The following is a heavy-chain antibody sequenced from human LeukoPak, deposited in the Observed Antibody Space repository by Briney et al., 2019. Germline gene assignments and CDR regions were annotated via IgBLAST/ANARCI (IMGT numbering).Heavy chain of an antibody. CDR3: AKSNGYGLVDI. CDR1: GGSISSYY. CDR2: IHDSGTT. J-gene: IGHJ3*02. D-gene: IGHD3-10*01. Sequence: PSETLSLTCTVSGGSISSYYWSWTRQPPGKGLEWFGYIHDSGTTNYNPSLKSRVTISLDTSRNQFSLKLTSVTAADTAVYYCAKSNGYGLVDIWGQGTMVTVSS. V-gene: IGHV4-59*12.